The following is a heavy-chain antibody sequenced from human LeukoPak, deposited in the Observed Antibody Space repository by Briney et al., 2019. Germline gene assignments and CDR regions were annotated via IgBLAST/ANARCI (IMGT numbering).Heavy chain of an antibody. CDR3: ARHVRFEGVDY. J-gene: IGHJ4*02. CDR2: IKQDGSEK. CDR1: GFIFSSYW. D-gene: IGHD3-3*01. Sequence: PGGSLRLSCAASGFIFSSYWMSWVRQAPGKGLEWVANIKQDGSEKYYVDSVKGRFTISRDNAKNSLFLQMNSLRAEDTAVYYCARHVRFEGVDYWGPGTLVTVSS. V-gene: IGHV3-7*01.